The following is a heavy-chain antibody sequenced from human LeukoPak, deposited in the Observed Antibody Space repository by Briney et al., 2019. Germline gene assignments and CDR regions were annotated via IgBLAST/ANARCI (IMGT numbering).Heavy chain of an antibody. CDR2: IYTSGST. V-gene: IGHV4-4*09. Sequence: PSETLSLTCTVSGGSISSYYWSWLRQPPGKGLEWIGYIYTSGSTNYNPSLKSRVTISVDTSKNQFSLKLSSVTAADTAVYYCARQENYYDSSGFHFDYWGQGTLVTVSS. CDR3: ARQENYYDSSGFHFDY. CDR1: GGSISSYY. J-gene: IGHJ4*02. D-gene: IGHD3-22*01.